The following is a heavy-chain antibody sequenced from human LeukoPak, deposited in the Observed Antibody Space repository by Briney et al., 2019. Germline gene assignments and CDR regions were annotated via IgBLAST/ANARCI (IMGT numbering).Heavy chain of an antibody. J-gene: IGHJ4*02. CDR1: GYTFTSYA. CDR2: INAGNGNT. V-gene: IGHV1-3*01. CDR3: ARSRWFGEFLFDY. Sequence: GASVKVSCKASGYTFTSYAIHWVRQGPGQRLEWMGWINAGNGNTKYSQKFQGRVTITRDTSASTAYMELSSLRSEDTAVYYCARSRWFGEFLFDYWGQGTLVTVSS. D-gene: IGHD3-10*01.